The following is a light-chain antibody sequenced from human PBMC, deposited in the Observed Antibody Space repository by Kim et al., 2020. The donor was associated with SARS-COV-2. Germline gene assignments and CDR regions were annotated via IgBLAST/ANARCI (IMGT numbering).Light chain of an antibody. V-gene: IGLV2-14*04. Sequence: GQSITLCCTGTSSDVGGYNYVSWYQQHPGKAPKLMIYDVSKRPSGVSNRFSGSKSGNTASLTISGLQAEDEADYYCSSYTSSSTWVFGGGTKLTVL. CDR2: DVS. J-gene: IGLJ3*02. CDR3: SSYTSSSTWV. CDR1: SSDVGGYNY.